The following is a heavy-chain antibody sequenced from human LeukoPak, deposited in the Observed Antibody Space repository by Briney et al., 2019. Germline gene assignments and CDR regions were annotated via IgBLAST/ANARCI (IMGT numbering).Heavy chain of an antibody. Sequence: GGSLRLSRAASGFTFSSYAMSWVRQAPGKGLEWVSAISGSGGSTYYADSVKGRFTISRDNSKNTLYLQMNSLRAEDTAVYYCAKDREYSSSWEYFDYWGQGTLVTVSS. J-gene: IGHJ4*02. V-gene: IGHV3-23*01. D-gene: IGHD6-6*01. CDR1: GFTFSSYA. CDR3: AKDREYSSSWEYFDY. CDR2: ISGSGGST.